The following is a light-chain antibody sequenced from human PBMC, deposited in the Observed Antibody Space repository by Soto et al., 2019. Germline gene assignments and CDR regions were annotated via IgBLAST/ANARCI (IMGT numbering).Light chain of an antibody. CDR3: SSYTSSSTLEVV. J-gene: IGLJ2*01. CDR1: SSDVGGYNY. Sequence: QSALTQPASVSGSPGQSITISCTGTSSDVGGYNYVSWYQQNPGKAPKLMIYDVSNRPSGVSNRFSGSKSGITASLTISGLQAEDEADYYCSSYTSSSTLEVVFGGGTKLTGL. CDR2: DVS. V-gene: IGLV2-14*01.